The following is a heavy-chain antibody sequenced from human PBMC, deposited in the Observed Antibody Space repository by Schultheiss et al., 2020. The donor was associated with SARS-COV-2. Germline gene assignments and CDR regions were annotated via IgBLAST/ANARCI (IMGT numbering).Heavy chain of an antibody. CDR2: IYYSGST. CDR3: ARVRTGYCSSTSCYGYYGMDV. Sequence: SETLSLTCTVSGGSISSGDYYWSWIRQPPGKGLEWIGYIYYSGSTYYNPSLKSRVTISVDTSKNQFSLKLSSVTAADTAVYYCARVRTGYCSSTSCYGYYGMDVWGQGTTVTVAS. CDR1: GGSISSGDYY. V-gene: IGHV4-30-4*01. J-gene: IGHJ6*02. D-gene: IGHD2-2*01.